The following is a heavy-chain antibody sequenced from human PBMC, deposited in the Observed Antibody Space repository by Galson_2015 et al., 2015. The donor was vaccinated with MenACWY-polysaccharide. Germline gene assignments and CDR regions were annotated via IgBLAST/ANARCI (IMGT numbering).Heavy chain of an antibody. CDR3: ARARSWSGYFAFDF. CDR2: IKQSGSEK. Sequence: SLRLSCAASGFPFSDSWMNWIRQAPGKGLEWVATIKQSGSEKYYVDSVEGRFTVSRDNAKNSLYLQMNSLRAEDTAVYYCARARSWSGYFAFDFWGQGTMVTVSS. CDR1: GFPFSDSW. J-gene: IGHJ3*01. V-gene: IGHV3-7*01. D-gene: IGHD3-3*01.